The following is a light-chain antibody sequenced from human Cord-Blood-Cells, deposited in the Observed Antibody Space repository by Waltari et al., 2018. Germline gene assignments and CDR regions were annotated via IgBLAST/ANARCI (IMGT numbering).Light chain of an antibody. J-gene: IGLJ1*01. V-gene: IGLV2-14*01. CDR1: SSDVGAFNY. CDR2: DVS. Sequence: QSALTQPASVSRCPGQSSTISCTGTSSDVGAFNYFTWYQQHPGKAPKLMIYDVSNRPSGVSNRFSGSKSGNTASLTISGLQAEDEADYYCSSYTSSSTYVFGTGTKVTVL. CDR3: SSYTSSSTYV.